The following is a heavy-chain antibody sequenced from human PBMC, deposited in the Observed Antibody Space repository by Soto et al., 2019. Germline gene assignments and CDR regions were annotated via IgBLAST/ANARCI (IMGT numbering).Heavy chain of an antibody. D-gene: IGHD5-12*01. Sequence: ESGGGVVQPGRSLRLSCAASGFTFSSYAMHWVRQAPGKGLEWVAVISYDGSNKYYADSVKGRFTISRDNSKNTLYLQMNSLRAEDTAVYYCAREDIVATMGLSAFDIWGQGTMVTVSS. J-gene: IGHJ3*02. V-gene: IGHV3-30-3*01. CDR3: AREDIVATMGLSAFDI. CDR2: ISYDGSNK. CDR1: GFTFSSYA.